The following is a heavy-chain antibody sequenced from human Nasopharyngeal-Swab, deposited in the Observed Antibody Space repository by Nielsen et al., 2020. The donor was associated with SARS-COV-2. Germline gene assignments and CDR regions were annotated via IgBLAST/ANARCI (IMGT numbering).Heavy chain of an antibody. Sequence: SVRVSCKASGGTFSSYAISWVRQAPGQGLEWMGGIIPIFGTANYAQKFQGRVTITADESTSTAYMELSSLRSEDTAVYYCARAGYCSSTSCDTTDYWGQGTLVTVSS. CDR3: ARAGYCSSTSCDTTDY. J-gene: IGHJ4*02. D-gene: IGHD2-2*02. CDR2: IIPIFGTA. CDR1: GGTFSSYA. V-gene: IGHV1-69*13.